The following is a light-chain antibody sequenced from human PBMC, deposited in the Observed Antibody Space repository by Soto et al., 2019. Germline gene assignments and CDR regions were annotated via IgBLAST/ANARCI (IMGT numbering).Light chain of an antibody. Sequence: QSALTQPASVSGSPGQSITISCTGSSSDIGTYNYLSWYQQHPGKAPKLMIYEVSDRPSGISNRFSGSKSGNTASLTVSGLRAEDEADYYCSSYAGSNNFVFGSGTKVTVL. V-gene: IGLV2-14*01. CDR1: SSDIGTYNY. CDR2: EVS. CDR3: SSYAGSNNFV. J-gene: IGLJ1*01.